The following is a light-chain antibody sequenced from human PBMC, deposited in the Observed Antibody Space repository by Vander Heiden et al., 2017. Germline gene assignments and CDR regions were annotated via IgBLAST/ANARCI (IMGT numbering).Light chain of an antibody. CDR2: DDS. Sequence: YALTQPALASAAPGQIATISCGGDYIGNKDVHWYQQKPGQAPVLVVYDDSDRPSGIPERFSGSNSGNTATLTISRVEAGDEADYYCQIWDSNSDHVVFGGGTRLTVL. J-gene: IGLJ2*01. CDR3: QIWDSNSDHVV. V-gene: IGLV3-21*02. CDR1: YIGNKD.